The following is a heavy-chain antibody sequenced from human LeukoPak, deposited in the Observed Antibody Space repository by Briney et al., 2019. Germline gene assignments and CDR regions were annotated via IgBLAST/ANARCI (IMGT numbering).Heavy chain of an antibody. V-gene: IGHV3-13*01. CDR3: ARGYSYRFDY. J-gene: IGHJ4*02. D-gene: IGHD4-11*01. Sequence: PGGSLRLSCAASGFAFYNYDMHWVRQTGKDLEWVSVIAANGDSYYAGSVKGRFTISRDNGNNALYLQMNSLRDGDTAVYHCARGYSYRFDYWGQGTLVTVSS. CDR1: GFAFYNYD. CDR2: IAANGDS.